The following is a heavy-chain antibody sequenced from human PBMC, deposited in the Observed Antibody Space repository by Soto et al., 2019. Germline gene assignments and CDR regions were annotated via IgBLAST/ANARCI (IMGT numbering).Heavy chain of an antibody. CDR2: ILPTLDIT. J-gene: IGHJ3*01. Sequence: QVQLVQSGAEVKKPGSSVKVSCKTSGGTFSPYPFNWVRQAPGQGLEWMGRILPTLDITDFSQNFQGRVRITADKSTNTAYMDLTSLRSEDTAMYFCAKGADSSGSESAFDLWGQGTLITVSS. D-gene: IGHD3-22*01. V-gene: IGHV1-69*02. CDR3: AKGADSSGSESAFDL. CDR1: GGTFSPYP.